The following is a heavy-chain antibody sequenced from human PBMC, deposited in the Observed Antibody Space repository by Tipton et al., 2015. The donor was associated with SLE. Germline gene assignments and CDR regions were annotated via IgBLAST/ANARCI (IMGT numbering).Heavy chain of an antibody. CDR2: IDHSGST. D-gene: IGHD4-17*01. J-gene: IGHJ4*02. CDR1: GGSIRSSNW. Sequence: TLSLTCAVSGGSIRSSNWWSWVRQPPGKGLEWIGEIDHSGSTNSNPSLKSRVSMSVDKSKNQFSLKLSSVTVADTAVYYCAKDYNYDYPDYNWGQGTLVIVSS. CDR3: AKDYNYDYPDYN. V-gene: IGHV4-4*02.